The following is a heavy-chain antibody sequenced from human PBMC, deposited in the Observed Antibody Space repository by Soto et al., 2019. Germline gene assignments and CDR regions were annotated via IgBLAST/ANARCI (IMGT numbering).Heavy chain of an antibody. CDR1: GGTFSSYA. CDR2: IIPIFGTA. J-gene: IGHJ4*02. V-gene: IGHV1-69*13. Sequence: SVKVSCKASGGTFSSYAISWVRQAPGQGLEWMGGIIPIFGTANYAQKFQGRVTITADESTSTAYMELSSLRSEDTAVYYCARVEVDYYDRPYFDYWGQGTLVTVSS. D-gene: IGHD3-22*01. CDR3: ARVEVDYYDRPYFDY.